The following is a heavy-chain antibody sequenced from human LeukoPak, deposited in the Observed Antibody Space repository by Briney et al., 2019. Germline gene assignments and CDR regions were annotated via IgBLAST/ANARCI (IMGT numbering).Heavy chain of an antibody. D-gene: IGHD2-21*01. J-gene: IGHJ3*02. CDR2: IIPNSGAT. CDR3: ARGISGGFDI. CDR1: GYTFTAYH. V-gene: IGHV1-2*06. Sequence: ASVKVSCKPSGYTFTAYHMHWVRQAPGQGLEWMGRIIPNSGATNYAQNFQDRVTLTRDRSISTAYMELSRLRPDDTAVYFCARGISGGFDIWGQGTMVTVSS.